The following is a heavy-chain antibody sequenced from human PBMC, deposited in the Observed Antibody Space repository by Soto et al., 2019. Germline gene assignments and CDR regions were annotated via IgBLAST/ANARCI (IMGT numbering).Heavy chain of an antibody. CDR1: GFTFSSYS. Sequence: PGGSLRLSCAASGFTFSSYSMNWVRQAPGKGLEWVSSISSSSSYIYYADSVKGRFTISRDNAKNSLYLQMNSLRAEDTAVYYCARVGXVSIAASYYYYYYGMDVWGQGTTVTVSS. J-gene: IGHJ6*02. CDR3: ARVGXVSIAASYYYYYYGMDV. CDR2: ISSSSSYI. D-gene: IGHD6-6*01. V-gene: IGHV3-21*01.